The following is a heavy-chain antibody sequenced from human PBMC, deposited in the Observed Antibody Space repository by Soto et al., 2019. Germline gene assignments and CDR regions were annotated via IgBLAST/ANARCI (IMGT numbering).Heavy chain of an antibody. D-gene: IGHD2-8*02. CDR1: GFTFSSYS. CDR2: ISPDGSEE. CDR3: TRDLNHDTGP. J-gene: IGHJ5*02. Sequence: GGSLGLSCAASGFTFSSYSMTWVRQAPGKGLEGVANISPDGSEEYYVDSVKGRFTISRDNAKNSVYLQMNSLRGEDTALYYCTRDLNHDTGPWGQGTQVTVSS. V-gene: IGHV3-7*04.